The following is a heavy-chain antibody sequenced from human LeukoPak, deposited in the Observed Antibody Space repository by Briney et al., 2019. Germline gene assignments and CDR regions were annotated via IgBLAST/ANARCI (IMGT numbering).Heavy chain of an antibody. V-gene: IGHV3-48*03. J-gene: IGHJ4*02. D-gene: IGHD4-23*01. Sequence: PGGSLRLSGAASGFTFSSYEMNWVRQAPGKGLEWVSYISSSGSTIYYADSVKGRFTISRDNAKNSLYLQMNSLRAEDTAVYYCAIGGHGPIDYWGQGTLVTVSS. CDR1: GFTFSSYE. CDR2: ISSSGSTI. CDR3: AIGGHGPIDY.